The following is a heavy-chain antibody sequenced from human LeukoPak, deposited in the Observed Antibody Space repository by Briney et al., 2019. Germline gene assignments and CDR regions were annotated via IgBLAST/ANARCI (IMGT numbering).Heavy chain of an antibody. D-gene: IGHD2-2*01. Sequence: PGGSLRLSCAASGFTFSSYWMHWVRQAPGKGLVWVSRINSDGSSTSYADSVKGRFTISRDNAKNTLYLQMNSLRAEDTAVYYCARVSDREYQLLPLDYWGQGTLVTASS. V-gene: IGHV3-74*01. CDR1: GFTFSSYW. CDR2: INSDGSST. CDR3: ARVSDREYQLLPLDY. J-gene: IGHJ4*02.